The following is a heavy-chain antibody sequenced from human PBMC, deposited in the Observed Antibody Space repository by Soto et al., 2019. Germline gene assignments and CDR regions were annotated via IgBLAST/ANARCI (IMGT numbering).Heavy chain of an antibody. J-gene: IGHJ4*02. V-gene: IGHV4-59*01. CDR1: GGSISTYY. Sequence: PSETLSLTCAVSGGSISTYYWSWIRQPPGKGLEWIGYIYYTGSTNYNPSLKTRVAISMDTSKNQFSLNLSSVTAADTAVYYCAGAPNWAYFDLWGLGTLVTVSS. D-gene: IGHD7-27*01. CDR2: IYYTGST. CDR3: AGAPNWAYFDL.